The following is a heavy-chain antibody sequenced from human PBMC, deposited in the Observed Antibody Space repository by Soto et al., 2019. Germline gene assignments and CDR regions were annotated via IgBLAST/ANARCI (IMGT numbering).Heavy chain of an antibody. J-gene: IGHJ4*02. CDR3: ARAQPDIVLMVYATFDY. CDR1: GVSINSNYF. Sequence: SETLSLTCAVSGVSINSNYFWGWIRQPPGRGLEWIGYIYYGGNTYYNPSLKSRVTISVDTSKNQFSLKLSSVTAADTAVYYCARAQPDIVLMVYATFDYWGQGTLVTVSS. D-gene: IGHD2-8*01. CDR2: IYYGGNT. V-gene: IGHV4-30-4*08.